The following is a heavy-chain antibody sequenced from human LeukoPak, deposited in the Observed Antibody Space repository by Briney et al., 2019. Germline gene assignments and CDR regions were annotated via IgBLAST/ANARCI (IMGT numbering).Heavy chain of an antibody. Sequence: ASVKVSCKASEGTFSIYAISWVRQAPGQGLEWMGWINPKTGGIKYAQRFQDRVTMTRDTSISTAYMEVNRLRYDDTAVYYCARPLRVTMIRGAAFRASSDFDPWGQGTLVTVSS. CDR1: EGTFSIYA. V-gene: IGHV1-2*02. J-gene: IGHJ5*02. D-gene: IGHD3-10*01. CDR2: INPKTGGI. CDR3: ARPLRVTMIRGAAFRASSDFDP.